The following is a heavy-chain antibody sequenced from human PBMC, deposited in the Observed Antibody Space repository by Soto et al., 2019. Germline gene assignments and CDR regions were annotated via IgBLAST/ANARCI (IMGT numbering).Heavy chain of an antibody. CDR3: ATGVIWIGYFTVDS. CDR1: GGSFGDSA. J-gene: IGHJ4*02. Sequence: ASVKVSCKASGGSFGDSAINWVRQTPGQGLEWLGGFIPVYRTLNYAQKFQGRVTITADESTGTAYMTLSSLASDDTAVYYCATGVIWIGYFTVDSWGQGTRVTVSS. D-gene: IGHD3-3*01. CDR2: FIPVYRTL. V-gene: IGHV1-69*13.